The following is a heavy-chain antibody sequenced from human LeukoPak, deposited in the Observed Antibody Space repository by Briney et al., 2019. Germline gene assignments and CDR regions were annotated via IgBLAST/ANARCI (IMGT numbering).Heavy chain of an antibody. D-gene: IGHD2-2*01. J-gene: IGHJ6*03. CDR3: ARDGSPDIVVVPAAIRAYFYYYYYMDV. Sequence: GASVKVSCKASGYTFTGYYMHWVRQAPGQGLEWMGWINPNSGGTNYAQKFQGRVTMTRDTSISTAYMELSRLRSDDTAVYYCARDGSPDIVVVPAAIRAYFYYYYYMDVWGKGTTVTISS. CDR2: INPNSGGT. CDR1: GYTFTGYY. V-gene: IGHV1-2*02.